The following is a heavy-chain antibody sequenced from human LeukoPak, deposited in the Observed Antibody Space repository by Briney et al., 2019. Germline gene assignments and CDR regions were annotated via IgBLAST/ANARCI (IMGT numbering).Heavy chain of an antibody. J-gene: IGHJ3*02. Sequence: ASVKVSCKASGGTFSSYAISWVRQAPGQGLEWMGGIIPIFGTANYARKFQGRVTITADKSTSTAYMELSSLRSEDTAVYYCARDYYDSSGDSMIGAFDIWGQGTMVTVSS. CDR2: IIPIFGTA. CDR1: GGTFSSYA. CDR3: ARDYYDSSGDSMIGAFDI. V-gene: IGHV1-69*06. D-gene: IGHD3-22*01.